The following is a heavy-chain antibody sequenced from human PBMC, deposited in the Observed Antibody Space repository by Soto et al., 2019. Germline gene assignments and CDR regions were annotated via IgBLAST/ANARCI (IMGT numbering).Heavy chain of an antibody. J-gene: IGHJ5*02. CDR1: GGSISSYY. Sequence: SVTLSLTCTVAGGSISSYYWSWIRQPPGKGLEWIGYIYYSGSTNYNPSLKSRVTISVDTSKNQFSLKLSSVTAADTAVYYCARVHLVMREMWFDPWGQGTLVTVSS. CDR2: IYYSGST. CDR3: ARVHLVMREMWFDP. D-gene: IGHD3-22*01. V-gene: IGHV4-59*01.